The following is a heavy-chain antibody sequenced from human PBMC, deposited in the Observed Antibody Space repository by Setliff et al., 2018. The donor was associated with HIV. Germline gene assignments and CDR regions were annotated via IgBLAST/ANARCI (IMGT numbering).Heavy chain of an antibody. Sequence: SETLSLTCAVYGGSFSGYYWSWIRQPPGKGLEWIGEINHSGSTNYNPSLKSRVTISVDTSKNQFSLKLSSVTAADTAVHYCARVEYLWSPSSGWYHGPFDYWGQGTLVTVSS. CDR2: INHSGST. CDR3: ARVEYLWSPSSGWYHGPFDY. J-gene: IGHJ4*02. V-gene: IGHV4-34*01. D-gene: IGHD6-19*01. CDR1: GGSFSGYY.